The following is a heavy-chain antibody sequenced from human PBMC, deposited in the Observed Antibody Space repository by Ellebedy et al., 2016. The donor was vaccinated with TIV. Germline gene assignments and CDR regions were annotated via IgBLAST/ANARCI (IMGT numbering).Heavy chain of an antibody. CDR1: GYIFISYG. V-gene: IGHV1-18*01. Sequence: AASVKVSCKASGYIFISYGINWVRQAPGQGLEWMGWVSTYYVNTNYAQNRQGRDTMTTDTSTSTAYMELRSLTFDDTAVYYCARGSDSAIPQFDYWGQGTLVTVSS. D-gene: IGHD2-2*02. J-gene: IGHJ4*02. CDR2: VSTYYVNT. CDR3: ARGSDSAIPQFDY.